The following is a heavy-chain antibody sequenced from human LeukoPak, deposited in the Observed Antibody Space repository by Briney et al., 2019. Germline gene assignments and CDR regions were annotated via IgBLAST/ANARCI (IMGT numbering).Heavy chain of an antibody. Sequence: GGSLRLSCADSGFTFCSYRMNWVRQAPGKGLEWVSYISSSSSTMYFADSVKGRFTISRDNAKNSLYLQMTSLRDEDTAVYYCAIDHVGSSCEYWGQGTLVTVSS. D-gene: IGHD1-26*01. J-gene: IGHJ4*02. CDR3: AIDHVGSSCEY. CDR1: GFTFCSYR. V-gene: IGHV3-48*02. CDR2: ISSSSSTM.